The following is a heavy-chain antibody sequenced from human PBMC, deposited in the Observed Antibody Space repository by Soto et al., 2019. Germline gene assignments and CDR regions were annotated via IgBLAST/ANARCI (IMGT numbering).Heavy chain of an antibody. CDR1: VGSISSHY. D-gene: IGHD6-13*01. J-gene: IGHJ3*02. Sequence: SETLSLTCTVFVGSISSHYWCWIRQPPGKGLEWIGYIYYSGSTNYNPSLKSRVTISVDTSKNQFSLKLSSVTAADTAVYYCARDCSSSCCHDAFDIWGQGTMVT. CDR3: ARDCSSSCCHDAFDI. CDR2: IYYSGST. V-gene: IGHV4-59*11.